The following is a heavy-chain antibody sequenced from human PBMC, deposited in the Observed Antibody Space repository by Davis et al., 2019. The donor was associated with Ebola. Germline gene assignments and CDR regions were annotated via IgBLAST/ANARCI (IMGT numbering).Heavy chain of an antibody. CDR2: IVVGSGNT. D-gene: IGHD3-10*01. J-gene: IGHJ4*02. Sequence: AASVKVSCKASGFTFASSAVQWVRQARGQRLEWIGWIVVGSGNTNYAEKFRDRVTITRDTSTSTVYMEVTSLTSEDTAVYFCSADPGSIRGVIVGLFDYWGQGTLVTVSS. CDR1: GFTFASSA. V-gene: IGHV1-58*01. CDR3: SADPGSIRGVIVGLFDY.